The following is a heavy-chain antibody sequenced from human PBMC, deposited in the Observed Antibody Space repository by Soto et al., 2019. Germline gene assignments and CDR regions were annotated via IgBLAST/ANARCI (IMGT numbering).Heavy chain of an antibody. CDR3: AKMRQLWLKSPFDY. D-gene: IGHD5-18*01. J-gene: IGHJ4*02. V-gene: IGHV3-21*04. CDR2: ISSSSSYI. CDR1: GFTFSSYS. Sequence: GGSLRLSCAASGFTFSSYSMNWVRQAPGKGLEWVSSISSSSSYIYYADSVKGRFTISRDNAKNTLYLQMDNLRAEDTAVYYCAKMRQLWLKSPFDYWGQGTLVTVYS.